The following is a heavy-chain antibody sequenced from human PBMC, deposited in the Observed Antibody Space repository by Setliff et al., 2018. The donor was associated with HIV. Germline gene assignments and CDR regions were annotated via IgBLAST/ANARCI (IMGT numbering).Heavy chain of an antibody. CDR1: GGSISSGGYY. J-gene: IGHJ4*02. D-gene: IGHD3-16*02. Sequence: SETLSLTCTVSGGSISSGGYYWSWIRQPAGKGLEWIGRIYSSGSTTYSPSLKSRVTILLDPSKNQFSLNLTSVTAADTAVYYCARRRSGSSYRFFNYWGRGSLVTVSS. CDR3: ARRRSGSSYRFFNY. CDR2: IYSSGST. V-gene: IGHV4-61*02.